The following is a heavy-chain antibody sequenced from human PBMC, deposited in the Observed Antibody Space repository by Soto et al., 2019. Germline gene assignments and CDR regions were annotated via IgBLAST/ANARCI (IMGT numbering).Heavy chain of an antibody. V-gene: IGHV1-2*02. CDR2: INAHSGGT. CDR1: GFSFTGYY. CDR3: AKDLTRQLAYWLDP. D-gene: IGHD6-6*01. Sequence: ASVKVSCKASGFSFTGYYIHWLRQAPGQGLEWMGWINAHSGGTEYAQKFQGRVTLTRDTSIATAYLTLTSLTSDDTALYYCAKDLTRQLAYWLDPWGQGTQVAVSS. J-gene: IGHJ5*02.